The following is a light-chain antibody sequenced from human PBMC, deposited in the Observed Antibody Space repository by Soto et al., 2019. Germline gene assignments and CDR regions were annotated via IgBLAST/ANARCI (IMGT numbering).Light chain of an antibody. Sequence: DIVMTQSPDSLAVSLGERATINCKSSQSVLYNSNNKNFLAWNQQKPGQPPKVLIYWASTRESGVPDRFSGSGSGTDFTLTISSLQAEDVAVYYCQQYYSTPYTFGQGTKLEIK. CDR3: QQYYSTPYT. CDR2: WAS. V-gene: IGKV4-1*01. CDR1: QSVLYNSNNKNF. J-gene: IGKJ2*01.